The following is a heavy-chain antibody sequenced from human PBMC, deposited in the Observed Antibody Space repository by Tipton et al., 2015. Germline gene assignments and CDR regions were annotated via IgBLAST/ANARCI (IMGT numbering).Heavy chain of an antibody. Sequence: SLRLSCAASGFTFSSYEMNWVRQAPGKGLEWVAVISYDGSKRYYADSVTGRFSISRGNSKNTLYLQMNSLRAGDTAVYYCARAGLRWLRFSYYDMDVWGQGTTVTISS. D-gene: IGHD5-12*01. CDR3: ARAGLRWLRFSYYDMDV. J-gene: IGHJ6*02. CDR1: GFTFSSYE. CDR2: ISYDGSKR. V-gene: IGHV3-33*08.